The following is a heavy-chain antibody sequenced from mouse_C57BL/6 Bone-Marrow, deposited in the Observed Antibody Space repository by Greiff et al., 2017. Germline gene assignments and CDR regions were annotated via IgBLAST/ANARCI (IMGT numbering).Heavy chain of an antibody. D-gene: IGHD2-4*01. Sequence: VQLQQSGPGLVQPSQSLSITCTVSGFSLTSYGVHWVRQSPGKGLEWLGVIWRGGSTAYNAAFISRLSISKDKSKSQVFFKMNSLQADDTAIYYCARNGGDYDVAYWGQGTLVTVSA. CDR3: ARNGGDYDVAY. J-gene: IGHJ3*01. CDR1: GFSLTSYG. CDR2: IWRGGST. V-gene: IGHV2-2*01.